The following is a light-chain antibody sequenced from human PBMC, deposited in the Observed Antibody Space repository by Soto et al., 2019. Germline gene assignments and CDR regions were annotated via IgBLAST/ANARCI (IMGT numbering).Light chain of an antibody. CDR3: AAWDDSLSGRV. CDR1: SSNIGSNY. J-gene: IGLJ1*01. V-gene: IGLV1-47*01. Sequence: QAVVTQPPSASGTPGQRVTISCSGSSSNIGSNYVYWYQQLPGTASKLLIYRNNQRPSGVPDRFSGSKSGTSASLAISGLRSEDEADYYCAAWDDSLSGRVFGTGTKVTVL. CDR2: RNN.